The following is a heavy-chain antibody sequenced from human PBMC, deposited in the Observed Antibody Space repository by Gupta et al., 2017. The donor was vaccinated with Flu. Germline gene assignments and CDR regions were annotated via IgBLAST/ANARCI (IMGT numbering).Heavy chain of an antibody. Sequence: QITLKESGPTLVKPTQTLTLTCTFSGFSLSTSGVGVGWIRQPPGKALEWLALIYWNDDKRYSPSLKSRLTITKDTSKNQVVLTMTNMDPVDTATYYCAHRLSYDSSGYYHILHAGDEYFQHWGQGTLVTVSS. D-gene: IGHD3-22*01. CDR3: AHRLSYDSSGYYHILHAGDEYFQH. V-gene: IGHV2-5*01. J-gene: IGHJ1*01. CDR1: GFSLSTSGVG. CDR2: IYWNDDK.